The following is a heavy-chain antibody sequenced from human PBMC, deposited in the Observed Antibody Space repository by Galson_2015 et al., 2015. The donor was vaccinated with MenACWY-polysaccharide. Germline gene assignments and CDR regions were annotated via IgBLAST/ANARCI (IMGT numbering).Heavy chain of an antibody. CDR2: MNPNSGNT. CDR1: GYTFTSYD. V-gene: IGHV1-8*01. J-gene: IGHJ5*02. CDR3: ARDRDYDFWSGYYSPGVWFDP. D-gene: IGHD3-3*01. Sequence: SVKVSCKASGYTFTSYDINWVRQATGQGLEWMGWMNPNSGNTGYAQKFQGRVTMTRNTSISTAYMELRSLRSDDTAVYYCARDRDYDFWSGYYSPGVWFDPWGQGTLVTVSS.